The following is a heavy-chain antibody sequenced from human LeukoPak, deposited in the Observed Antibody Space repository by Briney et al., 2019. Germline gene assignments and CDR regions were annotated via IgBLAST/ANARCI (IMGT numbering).Heavy chain of an antibody. J-gene: IGHJ3*02. V-gene: IGHV3-21*01. CDR3: ARDFTAGRAFDI. Sequence: PGGSLRLSCAASGFTSSSYSMNWVRQAPGKGLEWVSSISSSSSYIYYADSVKGRFTISRDNAKNSLYLQMNSLRAEDTAVYYCARDFTAGRAFDIWGQGTMVTVSS. CDR2: ISSSSSYI. CDR1: GFTSSSYS. D-gene: IGHD5-18*01.